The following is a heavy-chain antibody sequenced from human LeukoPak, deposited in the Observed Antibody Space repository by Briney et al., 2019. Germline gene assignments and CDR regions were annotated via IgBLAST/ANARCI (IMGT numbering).Heavy chain of an antibody. J-gene: IGHJ6*02. CDR1: GYSFTTYW. Sequence: VESLKISCTGSGYSFTTYWIGSLRQMPGKGLEWMGIIYPGDSDTRYSPSFQGQVTISADKSIRTAYLQWSSLKASDTAMYYCARRQTSCSGGSCYSGGMDVWGQGTTVTVSS. CDR2: IYPGDSDT. D-gene: IGHD2-15*01. V-gene: IGHV5-51*01. CDR3: ARRQTSCSGGSCYSGGMDV.